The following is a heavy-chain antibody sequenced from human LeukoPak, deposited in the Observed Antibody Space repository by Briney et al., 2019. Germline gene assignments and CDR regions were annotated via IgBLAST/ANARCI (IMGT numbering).Heavy chain of an antibody. J-gene: IGHJ3*02. V-gene: IGHV1-69*04. D-gene: IGHD3-16*01. CDR3: ARDFTDDAFDI. Sequence: GASVKVSCKPSGGTLSNSGFSWVRQAPGQGLEWMGRIVPILGILNYAQKFQGRVTITADKSTNTAYMELSSLRADDTAMYYCARDFTDDAFDIWGQGTMVTV. CDR1: GGTLSNSG. CDR2: IVPILGIL.